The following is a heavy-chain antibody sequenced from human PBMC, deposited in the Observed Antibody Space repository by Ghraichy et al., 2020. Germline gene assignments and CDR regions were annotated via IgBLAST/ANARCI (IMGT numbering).Heavy chain of an antibody. CDR1: GDSISSNTYY. CDR3: ATEIRGRMNP. V-gene: IGHV4-39*07. D-gene: IGHD2-15*01. CDR2: IFYSGTT. Sequence: SQTLSRTCTVSGDSISSNTYYWAWVRQPPGMGLEWIGTIFYSGTTYYNPSLKSRVTISLDTSKNRFSLRLRSVTAADTAVYYCATEIRGRMNPWGQGSLVTVSA. J-gene: IGHJ5*02.